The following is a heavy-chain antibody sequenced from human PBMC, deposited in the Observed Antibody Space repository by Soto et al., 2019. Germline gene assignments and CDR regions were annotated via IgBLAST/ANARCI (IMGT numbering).Heavy chain of an antibody. CDR1: GGSISSYY. J-gene: IGHJ6*02. CDR2: IYYSGIT. Sequence: SETLSLTCTVSGGSISSYYWSWIRQPPGKGLEWIGYIYYSGITNYNPSLKSRVTISVDTSKNQFSLKLSSVTAADTAVYYCARYKSNYYYGMDVRGQRTTVTGSS. V-gene: IGHV4-59*01. CDR3: ARYKSNYYYGMDV. D-gene: IGHD1-20*01.